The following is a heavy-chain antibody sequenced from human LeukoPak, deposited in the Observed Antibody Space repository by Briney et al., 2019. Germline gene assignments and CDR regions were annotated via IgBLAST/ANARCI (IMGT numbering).Heavy chain of an antibody. CDR2: IYTSGST. CDR1: GGSISSYY. D-gene: IGHD5-18*01. Sequence: PSETLSLTCTVSGGSISSYYWSWIRQPAGKGLEWIGRIYTSGSTNYNPSLKSRVTMSVDTSKNQFSLKLSSVTAADTAVYYCARVDTATSYYYYGLDVWGQGTTVTVSS. V-gene: IGHV4-4*07. J-gene: IGHJ6*02. CDR3: ARVDTATSYYYYGLDV.